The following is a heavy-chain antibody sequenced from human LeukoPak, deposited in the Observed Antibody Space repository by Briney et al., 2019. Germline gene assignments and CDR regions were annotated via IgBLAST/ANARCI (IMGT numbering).Heavy chain of an antibody. Sequence: GGSLRLSCAASGFTFSSYSMNWVRQAPGKGLEWVSYISSSSSTIYYADSVKGRFTISRDNAKNSLYLQMNSLRAEDTAVYYCARDRRGYDASGHYYRHFDFWGQGALVTVSS. D-gene: IGHD3-22*01. J-gene: IGHJ4*02. CDR1: GFTFSSYS. CDR2: ISSSSSTI. CDR3: ARDRRGYDASGHYYRHFDF. V-gene: IGHV3-48*04.